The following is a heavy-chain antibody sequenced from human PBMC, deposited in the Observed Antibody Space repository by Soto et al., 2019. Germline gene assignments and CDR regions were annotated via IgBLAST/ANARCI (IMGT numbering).Heavy chain of an antibody. Sequence: GSLRLSCAASGFTLSSYGMHWVRQAPGKGLEWVAVISYDGSNKYYADSVKGRFTISRDNSKNTLYLQMNSLRAEDTAVYYCAKDIAAAADLWAFDIWGQGTMVTVSS. J-gene: IGHJ3*02. CDR2: ISYDGSNK. CDR3: AKDIAAAADLWAFDI. CDR1: GFTLSSYG. D-gene: IGHD6-13*01. V-gene: IGHV3-30*18.